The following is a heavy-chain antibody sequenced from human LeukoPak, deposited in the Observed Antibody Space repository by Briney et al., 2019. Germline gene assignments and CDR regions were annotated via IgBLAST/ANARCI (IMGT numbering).Heavy chain of an antibody. J-gene: IGHJ6*03. CDR1: GYTFTGHY. D-gene: IGHD2-2*01. Sequence: GASVKVSCKASGYTFTGHYIHWVRQAPGQGLEWMGWIHPNTGGTKYAQKFQGRVTMTRDTSISTAYMELSRLRSDDTAVYYCARDGPRKEDIVVVPAAPWGVYYYYMDVWGKGTTVTISS. CDR3: ARDGPRKEDIVVVPAAPWGVYYYYMDV. V-gene: IGHV1-2*02. CDR2: IHPNTGGT.